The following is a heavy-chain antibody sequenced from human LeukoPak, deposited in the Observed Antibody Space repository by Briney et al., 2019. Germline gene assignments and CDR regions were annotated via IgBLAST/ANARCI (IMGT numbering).Heavy chain of an antibody. CDR3: ARLRYFDWLQLDY. J-gene: IGHJ4*02. CDR2: ISSSGSTI. V-gene: IGHV3-11*01. Sequence: GSLRLSCAASGFTFSDYYMSWIRQAPGKGLEWVSYISSSGSTIYYADSVKGRFTISRDNAKNSLYLQMNSLRAEDTAVYYCARLRYFDWLQLDYWGQGTLVTVSS. CDR1: GFTFSDYY. D-gene: IGHD3-9*01.